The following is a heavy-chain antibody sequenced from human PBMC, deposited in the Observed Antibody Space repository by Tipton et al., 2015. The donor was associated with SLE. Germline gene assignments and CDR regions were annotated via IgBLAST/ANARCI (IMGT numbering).Heavy chain of an antibody. CDR1: GYSISSGYY. CDR3: ARETGYYGSGIYYRGYFDY. V-gene: IGHV4-38-2*02. CDR2: FYNSGPT. J-gene: IGHJ4*02. D-gene: IGHD3-10*01. Sequence: LRLSCTVSGYSISSGYYWGWIRQPPGKGLEGIGGFYNSGPTYSTPSLKSRVTISVDTSKTQFSRKLSSVTAADTAVYYCARETGYYGSGIYYRGYFDYWGQGTLVTVSS.